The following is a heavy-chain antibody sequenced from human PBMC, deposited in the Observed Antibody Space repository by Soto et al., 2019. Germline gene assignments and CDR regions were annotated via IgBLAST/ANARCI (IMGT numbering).Heavy chain of an antibody. J-gene: IGHJ6*02. CDR1: GGSISSSSYY. Sequence: SETLSLTCTVSGGSISSSSYYWGWIRQPPGKGLEWIGSIYYSGSTYYNPSLKSRVTISVDTSKNQFSLKLSSVTAADTAVYYCARLWFGELFYYGMDVWGQGTTVTV. D-gene: IGHD3-10*01. CDR3: ARLWFGELFYYGMDV. V-gene: IGHV4-39*01. CDR2: IYYSGST.